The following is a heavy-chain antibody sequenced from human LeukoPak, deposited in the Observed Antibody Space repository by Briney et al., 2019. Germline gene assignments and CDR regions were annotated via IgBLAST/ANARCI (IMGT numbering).Heavy chain of an antibody. CDR1: GGTFSSYA. Sequence: SVKVSCKASGGTFSSYAISWVRQAPGQRLEWMGGIIPIFVTANYAQKFQGRVTITAHESTSTAYMELSSLRAKDTPAYYSARGSSSGLWYYFEYWGQGALVTVSS. V-gene: IGHV1-69*13. D-gene: IGHD6-13*01. J-gene: IGHJ4*02. CDR2: IIPIFVTA. CDR3: ARGSSSGLWYYFEY.